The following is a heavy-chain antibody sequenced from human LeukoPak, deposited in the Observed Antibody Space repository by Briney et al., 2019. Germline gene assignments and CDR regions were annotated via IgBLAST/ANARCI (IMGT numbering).Heavy chain of an antibody. V-gene: IGHV4-61*02. CDR2: IYTSGST. CDR3: ASRDSGYELDY. D-gene: IGHD5-12*01. J-gene: IGHJ4*02. CDR1: GGSISSGSYY. Sequence: PSQTLSLTCTVSGGSISSGSYYWSWIRQPAGKGLEWIGRIYTSGSTNYNPSLKSRVTISVDTSKNQFSLKLSSVTAADTAAYYCASRDSGYELDYWGQGTLVTVSS.